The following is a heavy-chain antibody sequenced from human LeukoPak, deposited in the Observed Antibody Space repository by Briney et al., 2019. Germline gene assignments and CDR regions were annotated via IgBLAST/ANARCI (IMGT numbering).Heavy chain of an antibody. CDR3: ARGFYSPHY. CDR1: GGSISSYY. CDR2: IYYSGRT. D-gene: IGHD4-11*01. V-gene: IGHV4-59*01. Sequence: SETLSLTCTVSGGSISSYYWSWIRQPPGKGLEWIGYIYYSGRTYYNPSLKSRITISVDTSKNQFSLKLSSVTAADTAVYYCARGFYSPHYWGQGTLVSVSS. J-gene: IGHJ4*02.